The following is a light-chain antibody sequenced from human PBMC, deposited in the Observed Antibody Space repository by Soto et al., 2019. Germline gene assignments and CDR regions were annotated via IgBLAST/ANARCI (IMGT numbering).Light chain of an antibody. CDR2: DGS. Sequence: EVMMTQFPDTVSVTPGERVTLSCRASQNLHSFLNWYQQRPGQAPRPLIYDGSKRAAGVPDRISGDGSGTDYTLTISSLEPEDFAVYYCQQRTRWPMTFGQGTRLEIK. CDR1: QNLHSF. CDR3: QQRTRWPMT. V-gene: IGKV3-11*01. J-gene: IGKJ5*01.